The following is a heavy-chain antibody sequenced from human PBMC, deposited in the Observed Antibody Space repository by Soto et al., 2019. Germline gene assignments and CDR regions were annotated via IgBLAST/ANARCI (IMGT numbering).Heavy chain of an antibody. CDR2: ISWNSNSI. CDR1: GLRFEDYA. V-gene: IGHV3-9*01. CDR3: ATSQSIASRPFDY. D-gene: IGHD6-6*01. J-gene: IGHJ4*02. Sequence: EVQLVESGGGLVQPGKSLRLSCEASGLRFEDYAMYWVRQAPGKGLEWVSGISWNSNSIVYADSVKGRFTISRDNAKNSLYLQINSLKPEDTALYYCATSQSIASRPFDYWGQGTLVTVSS.